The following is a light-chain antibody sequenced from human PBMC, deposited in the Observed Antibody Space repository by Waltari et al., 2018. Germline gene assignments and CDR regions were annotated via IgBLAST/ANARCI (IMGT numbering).Light chain of an antibody. Sequence: SSELTQDPTVSVALGQTVRITCQGDSLRRYYPSWYQQRPGQAPILVFYGQSSRPSGTPDRFSGSNSGNTATLTISRVEAGDEARYYCHVWHPHVDPGVFGTGTEVTVL. J-gene: IGLJ1*01. V-gene: IGLV3-19*01. CDR2: GQS. CDR3: HVWHPHVDPGV. CDR1: SLRRYY.